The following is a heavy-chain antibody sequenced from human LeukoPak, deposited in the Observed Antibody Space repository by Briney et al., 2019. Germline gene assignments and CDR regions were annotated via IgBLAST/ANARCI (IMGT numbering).Heavy chain of an antibody. V-gene: IGHV3-30*04. Sequence: GGSLRLSCAASGFTLSSHAIHWVRQAPGKGLEWVAVVWHDGSDKYYADSVKGRFTISRDNSKNTLYLQMNSLRAEDTAVYYCARDAREMATISWFDPWGQGTLVTVSS. D-gene: IGHD5-24*01. CDR1: GFTLSSHA. J-gene: IGHJ5*02. CDR2: VWHDGSDK. CDR3: ARDAREMATISWFDP.